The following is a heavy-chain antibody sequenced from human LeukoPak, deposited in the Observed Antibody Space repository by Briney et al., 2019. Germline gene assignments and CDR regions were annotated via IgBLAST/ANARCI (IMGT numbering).Heavy chain of an antibody. V-gene: IGHV4-39*01. CDR2: ITSSVTT. D-gene: IGHD1-1*01. CDR3: ARHGHNRFYDY. J-gene: IGHJ4*02. Sequence: SETLSLTCTVSGGSILTNSYYWGWVRQSPGEGLEGIGSITSSVTTNYSPSIKSPVTLSADTSNNQSCLPPYSMTAATPAVSFRARHGHNRFYDYWGRGTLVTVSS. CDR1: GGSILTNSYY.